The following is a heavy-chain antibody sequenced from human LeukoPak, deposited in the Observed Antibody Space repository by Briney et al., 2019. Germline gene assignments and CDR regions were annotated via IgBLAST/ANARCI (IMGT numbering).Heavy chain of an antibody. Sequence: GGSLRLSCAAYGFTFSSYSMNWVRQAPGKGLEWVSYISSSSSTIYYADSVKGRFTISRDNAKNSLYLQMNSLRAEDTAVYYCARGRSSGWYMFDYWGQGTLVTVSS. J-gene: IGHJ4*02. CDR3: ARGRSSGWYMFDY. CDR1: GFTFSSYS. D-gene: IGHD6-19*01. CDR2: ISSSSSTI. V-gene: IGHV3-48*01.